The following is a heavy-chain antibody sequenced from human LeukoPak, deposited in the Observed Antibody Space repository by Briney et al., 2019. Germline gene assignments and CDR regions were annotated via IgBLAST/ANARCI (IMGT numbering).Heavy chain of an antibody. CDR3: ARDRRGYSSNWFDP. CDR1: GGSISSYY. CDR2: IYYSGST. D-gene: IGHD5-18*01. Sequence: SETLSLTCTVSGGSISSYYWSWIRQPPGKGLEWIGYIYYSGSTNYNPSLKSRVTISVDTSKNQFSLELSSVTAADTAVYYCARDRRGYSSNWFDPWGQGTLVTVSS. V-gene: IGHV4-59*01. J-gene: IGHJ5*02.